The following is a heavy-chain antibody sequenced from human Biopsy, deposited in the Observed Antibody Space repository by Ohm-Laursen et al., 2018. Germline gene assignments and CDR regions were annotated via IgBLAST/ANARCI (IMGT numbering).Heavy chain of an antibody. V-gene: IGHV3-11*04. CDR2: ISSSGGTT. CDR3: ARDQGSYYYGMDV. J-gene: IGHJ6*02. CDR1: GFIFSDYY. Sequence: SLRLSCAASGFIFSDYYMSWIRQAPGKGLEWLSYISSSGGTTDYAYSVKGRFTISRDNAKSSLYLQMNSLSAEDTAVYYCARDQGSYYYGMDVWGQGTTVTVSS.